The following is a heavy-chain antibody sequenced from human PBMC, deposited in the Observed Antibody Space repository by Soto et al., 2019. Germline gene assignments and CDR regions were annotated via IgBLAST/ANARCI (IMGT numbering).Heavy chain of an antibody. CDR2: IYYYGST. D-gene: IGHD6-13*01. Sequence: PSETLSLTCTVSGDSISYYSWNWIRQPPGKGLEWIGNIYYYGSTNYNPSLKSRVTISIDTSKNQFSLKLSSVTAADTAVYYCARHAAPGTEKWFDPWGQGTLVTVSS. J-gene: IGHJ5*02. V-gene: IGHV4-59*01. CDR3: ARHAAPGTEKWFDP. CDR1: GDSISYYS.